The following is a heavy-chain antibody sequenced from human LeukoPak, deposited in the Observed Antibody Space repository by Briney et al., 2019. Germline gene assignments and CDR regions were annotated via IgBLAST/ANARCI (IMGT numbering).Heavy chain of an antibody. Sequence: PETLSLTCNVSGGSISSYYWSWIRQPAGKGLEWIGRIYTSGSTNYNPSLKRRVTMSVETSKTQFSLKLRSVAAADTAVYYCARVGCTNGVCYDFDYWGQGNLVTVSS. CDR1: GGSISSYY. J-gene: IGHJ4*02. CDR3: ARVGCTNGVCYDFDY. CDR2: IYTSGST. D-gene: IGHD2-8*01. V-gene: IGHV4-4*07.